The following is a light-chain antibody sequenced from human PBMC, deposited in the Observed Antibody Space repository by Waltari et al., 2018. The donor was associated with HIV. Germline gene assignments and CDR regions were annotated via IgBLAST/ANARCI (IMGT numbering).Light chain of an antibody. CDR2: EVS. J-gene: IGLJ1*01. CDR1: SSDVGGYNY. V-gene: IGLV2-14*01. CDR3: SSYTSSSTYV. Sequence: QSALTQPASVSGSPGQSITISCTGTSSDVGGYNYVSWYQQHPGKAPKPMIYEVSNRPSGVSNRFSGSKSGNTASLTISGLQAEDEAGYYCSSYTSSSTYVFGTETTVTVL.